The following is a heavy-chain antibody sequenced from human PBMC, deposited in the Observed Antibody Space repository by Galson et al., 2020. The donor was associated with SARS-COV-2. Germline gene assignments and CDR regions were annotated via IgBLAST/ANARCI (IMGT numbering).Heavy chain of an antibody. J-gene: IGHJ5*02. CDR3: VKDQGWRHVS. V-gene: IGHV3-23*01. CDR1: GFTFSSSG. D-gene: IGHD3-16*01. CDR2: ISASGANT. Sequence: GGSLRLSCAASGFTFSSSGMTWVRQGPGKGPEWVTGISASGANTYYRDSVKGRFTISRDNSKNTVYLQLNSLRVEDTGVYYCVKDQGWRHVSWGPGTLVTVSS.